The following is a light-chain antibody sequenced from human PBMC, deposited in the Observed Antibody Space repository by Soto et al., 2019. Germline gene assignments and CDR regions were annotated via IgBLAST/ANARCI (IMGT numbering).Light chain of an antibody. J-gene: IGLJ2*01. CDR2: DVS. CDR3: CSYAGIYTLV. V-gene: IGLV2-11*01. CDR1: SSDVGGYNY. Sequence: QSALTQPRSVSGSPGQSVTISCTGTSSDVGGYNYVSWYQQHPGKAPKVMIYDVSKRPSGVPDRFSGSKSDNTASLTISGLQAEDDADYYWCSYAGIYTLVFGGGTKLTV.